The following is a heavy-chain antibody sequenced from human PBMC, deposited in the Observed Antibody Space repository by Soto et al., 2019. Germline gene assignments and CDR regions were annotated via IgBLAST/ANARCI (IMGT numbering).Heavy chain of an antibody. V-gene: IGHV3-33*01. CDR3: AAGEPLNY. D-gene: IGHD3-10*01. J-gene: IGHJ4*02. CDR1: GFTFSNYG. CDR2: IWYDGSNE. Sequence: LRLSCAASGFTFSNYGMHWVRQAPGKGLEWVAIIWYDGSNEYYADSVKGRFTIFRDNSKNTVYLQMNSLRAEDTAMYYCAAGEPLNYRGQGTLVTVSS.